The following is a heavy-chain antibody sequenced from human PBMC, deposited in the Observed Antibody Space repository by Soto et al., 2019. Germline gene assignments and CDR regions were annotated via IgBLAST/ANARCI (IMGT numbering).Heavy chain of an antibody. CDR3: AKGPLESSGPPYY. Sequence: PGGSLRLSCAASGFTFSSYAMSWVRQVPGKGLEWVSAISGSGGSTYYADSVKGRFTISRDNSKNTLYLQMNSLRAEDTAVYYCAKGPLESSGPPYYWGQGTLVTVSS. D-gene: IGHD3-3*01. J-gene: IGHJ4*02. CDR2: ISGSGGST. CDR1: GFTFSSYA. V-gene: IGHV3-23*01.